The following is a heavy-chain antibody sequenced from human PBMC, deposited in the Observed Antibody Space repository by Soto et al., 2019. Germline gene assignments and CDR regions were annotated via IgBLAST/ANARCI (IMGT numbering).Heavy chain of an antibody. D-gene: IGHD6-6*01. V-gene: IGHV4-39*01. CDR3: ARVLSSPSAAGV. CDR2: VHDTGTT. J-gene: IGHJ4*02. Sequence: QLQLQESGPGLVKPSETLSLTCAVSGGSVSSGGNYWGWIRQSPGKGLEWIGCVHDTGTTHYNPSLTRRVPISVETSKNQFSPNVNPVTAADTAVYYCARVLSSPSAAGVCGQGTLVTASS. CDR1: GGSVSSGGNY.